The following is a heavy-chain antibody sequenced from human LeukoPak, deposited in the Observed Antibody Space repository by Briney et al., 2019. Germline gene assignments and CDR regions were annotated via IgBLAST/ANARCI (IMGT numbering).Heavy chain of an antibody. CDR2: IYYSGST. D-gene: IGHD3-10*01. CDR3: ARGRSSMVRGYYYYYMDV. CDR1: GGSFSGYY. J-gene: IGHJ6*03. Sequence: PSETLSLTCAVYGGSFSGYYWGWIRQPPGKGLEWIGYIYYSGSTNYNPSLKSRVTISVDTSKNQFSLKLSSVTAADTAVYYCARGRSSMVRGYYYYYMDVWGKGTTVTISS. V-gene: IGHV4-59*01.